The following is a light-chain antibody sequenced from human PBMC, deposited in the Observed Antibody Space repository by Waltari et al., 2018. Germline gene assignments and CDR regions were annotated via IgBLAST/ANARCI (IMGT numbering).Light chain of an antibody. CDR1: SGHSSYA. Sequence: QLVVTQSPSASASLGASVKLTCTLSSGHSSYAIAWHQQQPEKGPRYLMKISSDGSHIKGDGSPDRFSGSSSGSERYLTISSLQSEDEADYYCQTWGTGIWVFGGGTKLTVL. J-gene: IGLJ3*02. CDR3: QTWGTGIWV. V-gene: IGLV4-69*01. CDR2: ISSDGSH.